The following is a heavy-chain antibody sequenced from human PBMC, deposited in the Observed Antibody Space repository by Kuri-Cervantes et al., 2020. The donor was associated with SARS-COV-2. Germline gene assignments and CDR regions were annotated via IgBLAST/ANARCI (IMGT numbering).Heavy chain of an antibody. V-gene: IGHV3-49*04. J-gene: IGHJ5*02. CDR3: TLKQA. D-gene: IGHD6-13*01. CDR2: IRSKAYGGTT. CDR1: GFTFGDYA. Sequence: GESLKISCTASGFTFGDYAMSWVRQAPGKGLEWVGFIRSKAYGGTTEYAASVKGRFTISRDDYKSIAYLQMNSLKTEDTAVYYCTLKQAWGQGTLVTVSS.